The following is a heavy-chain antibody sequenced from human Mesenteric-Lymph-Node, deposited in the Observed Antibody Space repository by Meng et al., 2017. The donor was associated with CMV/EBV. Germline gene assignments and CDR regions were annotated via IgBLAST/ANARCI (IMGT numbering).Heavy chain of an antibody. CDR3: ARDLGVRFLEWLSRRVFDY. CDR2: IIPIFGTA. J-gene: IGHJ4*02. CDR1: GGTFSSYA. D-gene: IGHD3-3*01. Sequence: SVKVSCKASGGTFSSYAISWVRQAPGQGLEWMGGIIPIFGTANYAQKFQGRVTITTDESTSTAYMELSSLRSEDTAVYYCARDLGVRFLEWLSRRVFDYWGQGTLVTVSS. V-gene: IGHV1-69*05.